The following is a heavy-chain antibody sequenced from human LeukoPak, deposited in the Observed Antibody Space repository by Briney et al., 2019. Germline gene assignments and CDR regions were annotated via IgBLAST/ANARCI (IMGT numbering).Heavy chain of an antibody. V-gene: IGHV4-31*03. D-gene: IGHD2-21*02. Sequence: SETLSLTCTVSGGSISSPGYYWSWIRQHPGKGLEWIGYIYYSGSTYYNPSLESRVTISVDTSKNQFSLKLTSVTAADTAVYYCASGGAYCGADCYLPAFGYWGQGTLVTVSP. J-gene: IGHJ4*02. CDR2: IYYSGST. CDR3: ASGGAYCGADCYLPAFGY. CDR1: GGSISSPGYY.